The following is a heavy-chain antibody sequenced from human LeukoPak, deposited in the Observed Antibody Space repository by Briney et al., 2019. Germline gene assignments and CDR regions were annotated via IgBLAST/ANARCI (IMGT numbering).Heavy chain of an antibody. Sequence: ASVKVSCKASGYTFTSYYMHWVRQAPGQGLEWMGIINPNGGSTSYAQKFQGRVTMTRDTSTSTVYMELSSLRSEDTAVYYCARGFPAMTHYDSSGYYWNYWGQGTLVTVSS. V-gene: IGHV1-46*01. CDR2: INPNGGST. J-gene: IGHJ4*02. D-gene: IGHD3-22*01. CDR1: GYTFTSYY. CDR3: ARGFPAMTHYDSSGYYWNY.